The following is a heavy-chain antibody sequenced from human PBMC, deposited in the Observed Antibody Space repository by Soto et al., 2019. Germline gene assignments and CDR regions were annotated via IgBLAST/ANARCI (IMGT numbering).Heavy chain of an antibody. V-gene: IGHV3-30*03. Sequence: GGSLRLSCAASGVTFSSYGMHWVRQAPGKGLEWVAVISYDGSNKHYADSVKGRFTISRDNFKNTLYLQMNSLGAEDTAVYYCAREGERYYFDYWGQGSLVTVSS. CDR1: GVTFSSYG. CDR3: AREGERYYFDY. J-gene: IGHJ4*02. CDR2: ISYDGSNK.